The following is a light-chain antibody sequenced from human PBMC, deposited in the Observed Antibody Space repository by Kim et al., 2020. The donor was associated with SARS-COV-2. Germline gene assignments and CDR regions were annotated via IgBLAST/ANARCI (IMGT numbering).Light chain of an antibody. CDR3: QQRSNWPIT. J-gene: IGKJ5*01. V-gene: IGKV3-11*01. Sequence: LPPGERATLSRRASQSVSSYLAWYQQKPGQAPRLLIYDASNRATGIPARFSGSGSGTDFTLTISSLEPEDFAVYYCQQRSNWPITFGQGTRLEIK. CDR1: QSVSSY. CDR2: DAS.